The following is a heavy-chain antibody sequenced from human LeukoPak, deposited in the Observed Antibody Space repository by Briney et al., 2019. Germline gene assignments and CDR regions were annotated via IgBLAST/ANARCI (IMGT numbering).Heavy chain of an antibody. V-gene: IGHV4-38-2*02. Sequence: SETLSLTCTVSGYSISSGYYWGWIRQPPGKGLEWIGSIYHSGSTYYNPSLKSRVTISVDTSKNQFSLKLSSVTAADTAVYYCARGEYVYYYYYYMDVWGKGTTVTVSS. CDR1: GYSISSGYY. CDR3: ARGEYVYYYYYYMDV. J-gene: IGHJ6*03. CDR2: IYHSGST. D-gene: IGHD2-2*01.